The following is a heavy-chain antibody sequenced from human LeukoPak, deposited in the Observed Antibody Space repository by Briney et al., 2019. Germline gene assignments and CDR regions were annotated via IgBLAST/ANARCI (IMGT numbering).Heavy chain of an antibody. CDR2: ISAYNGNT. Sequence: ASVKVSCKASGYTFNNYGISWVRQAPGQGLEWMGWISAYNGNTNYAQKLQGRVTMTTDTSTSTAYMELRSLRSDDTAVYYCARDVGHGGIQLWSTLNYWGQGTLVTVSS. V-gene: IGHV1-18*01. CDR1: GYTFNNYG. J-gene: IGHJ4*02. D-gene: IGHD5-18*01. CDR3: ARDVGHGGIQLWSTLNY.